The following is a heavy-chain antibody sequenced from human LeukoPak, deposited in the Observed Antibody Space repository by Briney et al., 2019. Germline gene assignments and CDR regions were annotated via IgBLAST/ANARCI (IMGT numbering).Heavy chain of an antibody. CDR1: GFTFSSYW. CDR2: IVPDGSEK. V-gene: IGHV3-7*01. Sequence: TGGSLRLSCAASGFTFSSYWMTWVRQAPGKGLEWVANIVPDGSEKYYVESVRGRFTISRDNAKNSLYLQMKSLRAEDTAVYYCARDLVGALPDYWGQGTLVTVSS. J-gene: IGHJ4*02. CDR3: ARDLVGALPDY. D-gene: IGHD1-26*01.